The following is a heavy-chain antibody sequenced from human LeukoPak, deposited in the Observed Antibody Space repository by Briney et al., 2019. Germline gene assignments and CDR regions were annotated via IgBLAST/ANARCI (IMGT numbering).Heavy chain of an antibody. CDR2: IYPGDSDT. CDR3: ARAYDSSGYYFYY. Sequence: GESLKISCKGSGCSFTSYWIGWVRQMPGKGLEWMGIIYPGDSDTRYSPSFQGQVTISADKSISTAYLQRSSLKASDTAMYYCARAYDSSGYYFYYWGQGTLVTVSS. J-gene: IGHJ4*02. CDR1: GCSFTSYW. D-gene: IGHD3-22*01. V-gene: IGHV5-51*01.